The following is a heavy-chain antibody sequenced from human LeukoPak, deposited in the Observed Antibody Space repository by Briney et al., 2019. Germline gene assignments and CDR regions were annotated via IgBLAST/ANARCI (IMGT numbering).Heavy chain of an antibody. Sequence: ASVKVSCKASGYTFTSYYMHWVRQAPGQGLEWMGIINPSGGSTSYAQKFQGRVTMTRDTSTSTVYMELSSLKSEDTAVYYCARRNKVGADAFDIWGQGTMVTVSS. CDR2: INPSGGST. J-gene: IGHJ3*02. D-gene: IGHD1-26*01. V-gene: IGHV1-46*01. CDR1: GYTFTSYY. CDR3: ARRNKVGADAFDI.